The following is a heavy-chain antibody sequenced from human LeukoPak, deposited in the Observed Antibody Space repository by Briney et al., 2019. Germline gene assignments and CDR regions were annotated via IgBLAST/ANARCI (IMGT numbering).Heavy chain of an antibody. D-gene: IGHD1-26*01. CDR2: INRDGSGK. CDR1: GLTFINYW. Sequence: GGSLRLSCAGSGLTFINYWMTWVRQVPGKGLEWVANINRDGSGKYYLPSVRGRFTISKDDAKDSLYLQMDSLRPEDTAIYYCARVEYSGNGNLYWGKGTLVTVSS. CDR3: ARVEYSGNGNLY. V-gene: IGHV3-7*03. J-gene: IGHJ4*02.